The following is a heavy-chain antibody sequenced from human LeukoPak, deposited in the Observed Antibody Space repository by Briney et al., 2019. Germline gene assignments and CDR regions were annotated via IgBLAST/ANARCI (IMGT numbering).Heavy chain of an antibody. CDR2: INPSSGAT. Sequence: SVKVSCKASGYTFTGYFIHWVRQAPGQGLEWMGWINPSSGATNYAQNFQGRVTLTREMSISTAYMEVSRLLSDDTAVYYCARVTYDRSGYYNGIPYWGQGTLVIVSS. CDR3: ARVTYDRSGYYNGIPY. D-gene: IGHD3-22*01. V-gene: IGHV1-2*02. CDR1: GYTFTGYF. J-gene: IGHJ4*02.